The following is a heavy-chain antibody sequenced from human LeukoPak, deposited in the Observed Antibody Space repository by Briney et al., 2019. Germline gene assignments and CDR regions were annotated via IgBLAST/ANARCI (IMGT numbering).Heavy chain of an antibody. D-gene: IGHD5-18*01. CDR1: GGAFSSYA. CDR3: ARERGYSYGYLGY. Sequence: SVKVSCKASGGAFSSYAISWVRQAPGQGLEWMGGIIPIFGTANYAQKFQGRVTITADESTSTAYMELSSLRSEDTAVYYCARERGYSYGYLGYWGQGTLVTVSS. CDR2: IIPIFGTA. V-gene: IGHV1-69*13. J-gene: IGHJ4*02.